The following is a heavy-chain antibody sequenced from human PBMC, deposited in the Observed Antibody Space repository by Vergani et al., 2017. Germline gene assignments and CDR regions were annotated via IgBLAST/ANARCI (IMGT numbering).Heavy chain of an antibody. V-gene: IGHV3-74*01. CDR1: GFTFSSYW. CDR3: ARVEYDCWRGYDTHYYYYGMDV. J-gene: IGHJ6*02. CDR2: INSDGSST. D-gene: IGHD3-3*01. Sequence: EVQLVESGGGLVQPGGSLRLSCAASGFTFSSYWMHWVRQAPGKGLVWVSRINSDGSSTSYADSVKGRFTLSRDNAKNTLYLQMNSLRAEDTAVYYCARVEYDCWRGYDTHYYYYGMDVWGQGTTVTVSS.